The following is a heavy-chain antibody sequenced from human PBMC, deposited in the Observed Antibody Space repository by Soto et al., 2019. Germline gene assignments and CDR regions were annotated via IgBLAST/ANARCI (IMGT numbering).Heavy chain of an antibody. CDR2: IWYDGSNE. V-gene: IGHV3-33*01. CDR1: GFRFSGYA. D-gene: IGHD5-18*01. CDR3: ARAGGYNYGAQSFDY. J-gene: IGHJ4*02. Sequence: QVQLVESGGGVVQPGRSLRLSCAASGFRFSGYAMHWVRQAPGKGLEWVSVIWYDGSNENYADPVRGRFTISRDNSKNMVYLQMTSLRDEDTAVYYCARAGGYNYGAQSFDYWGQGTLVTVSS.